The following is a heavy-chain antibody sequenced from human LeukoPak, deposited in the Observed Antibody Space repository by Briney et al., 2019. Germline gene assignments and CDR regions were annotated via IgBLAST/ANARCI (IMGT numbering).Heavy chain of an antibody. CDR1: GGSISSYY. Sequence: PSETLSLTRTVSGGSISSYYWSWIRQPPGKGLEWIGYIYYSGSTNYNPSLKSRVTISVDASNNQFSLKLSSVTAADTAVYYCARESQRLAQLYCFDYWGQGTRVTVSS. CDR3: ARESQRLAQLYCFDY. V-gene: IGHV4-59*12. J-gene: IGHJ4*02. D-gene: IGHD6-25*01. CDR2: IYYSGST.